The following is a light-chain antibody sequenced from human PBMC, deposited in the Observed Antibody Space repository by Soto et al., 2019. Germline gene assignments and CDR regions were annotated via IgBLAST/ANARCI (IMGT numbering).Light chain of an antibody. J-gene: IGKJ1*01. CDR2: GAS. CDR3: QQYNNWPPA. CDR1: QSVSGN. Sequence: EIVMAQSPATLSVSPGERATLSCRASQSVSGNLAWYQQKPGQAPRLLIYGASTRATGIPARFSGSGSGTEFHLTISSLQAEDFAVYYCQQYNNWPPAFGQGTKVEIK. V-gene: IGKV3-15*01.